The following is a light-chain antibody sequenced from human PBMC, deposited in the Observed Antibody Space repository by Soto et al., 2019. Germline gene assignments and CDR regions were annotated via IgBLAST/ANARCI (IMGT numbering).Light chain of an antibody. Sequence: QSALTQPPSASGTPGQRVTISCSGSTSGLEIKILNWYQHLPGKAPKLLIYNDDQRPSGVPDRFSGSRSGTSASLVISGLQPEDEADYYCQSHDNSLNVEVFGGGTKLTVL. CDR2: NDD. CDR1: TSGLEIKI. J-gene: IGLJ3*02. CDR3: QSHDNSLNVEV. V-gene: IGLV1-44*01.